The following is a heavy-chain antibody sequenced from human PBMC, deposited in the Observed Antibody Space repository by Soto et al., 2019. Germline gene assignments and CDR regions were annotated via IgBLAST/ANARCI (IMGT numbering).Heavy chain of an antibody. CDR2: INPNSGGT. Sequence: SSVKVSCKASGYTFTVYYMHWVRQAPGQGLEWMGWINPNSGGTNYAQKFQCRVTMTRDTSISTAYMELSRLRSDDTAVYYCARPLSPYYYDSSGYYYSDYYYGMDVWGQGTTVTVSS. D-gene: IGHD3-22*01. CDR3: ARPLSPYYYDSSGYYYSDYYYGMDV. J-gene: IGHJ6*02. V-gene: IGHV1-2*02. CDR1: GYTFTVYY.